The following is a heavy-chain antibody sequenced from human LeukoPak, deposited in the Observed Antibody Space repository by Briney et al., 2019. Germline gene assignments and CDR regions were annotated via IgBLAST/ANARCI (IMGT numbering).Heavy chain of an antibody. V-gene: IGHV4-39*07. CDR1: GGSISSSSYY. D-gene: IGHD2-15*01. CDR3: ARAYCSGGSCYSTGKRRNWFDP. CDR2: IYYSGGT. J-gene: IGHJ5*02. Sequence: PSETLSLTCTVSGGSISSSSYYWGWIRQPPGKGLEWIGSIYYSGGTYYNPSLKSRVTISVDTSKNQFSLKLSSVTAADTAVYYCARAYCSGGSCYSTGKRRNWFDPWGQGTLVTVSS.